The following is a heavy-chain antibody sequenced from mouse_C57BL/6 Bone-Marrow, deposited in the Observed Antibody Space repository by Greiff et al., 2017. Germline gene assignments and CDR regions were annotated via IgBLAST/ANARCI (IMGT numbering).Heavy chain of an antibody. CDR1: GYTFTSYG. V-gene: IGHV1-81*01. J-gene: IGHJ3*01. CDR2: IYPRSGNT. CDR3: ARKFYYYGSSLAWFAY. D-gene: IGHD1-1*01. Sequence: VQLQESGAELARPGASVKLSCKASGYTFTSYGISWVKQRTGQGLEWIGEIYPRSGNTYYNEKCKGKATLTAEKSSSTAYMELRSLTSEDSAVYFCARKFYYYGSSLAWFAYWGQGTLVTVSA.